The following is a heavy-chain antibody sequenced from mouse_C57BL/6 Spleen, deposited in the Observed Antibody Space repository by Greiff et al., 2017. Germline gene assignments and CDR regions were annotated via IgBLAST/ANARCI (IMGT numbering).Heavy chain of an antibody. J-gene: IGHJ1*03. Sequence: QVQLQQSGPELVKPGASVKLSCKASGYTFTSSDINWVKQRPGQGLEWIGWIYPRDGSTKYNGKFKGKATLTVDTSSSTAYMELHSLTSEYSAVYVCARSYYGSSYRYIDVWGTGTTVTVSS. CDR3: ARSYYGSSYRYIDV. CDR2: IYPRDGST. V-gene: IGHV1-85*01. CDR1: GYTFTSSD. D-gene: IGHD1-1*01.